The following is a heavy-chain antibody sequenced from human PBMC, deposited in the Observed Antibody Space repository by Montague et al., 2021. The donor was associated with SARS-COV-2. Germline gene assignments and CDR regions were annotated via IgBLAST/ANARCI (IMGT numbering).Heavy chain of an antibody. CDR3: ARIPVGSKYYFDF. CDR2: TYYRPKRYN. CDR1: GDSVSSNIAT. J-gene: IGHJ4*02. Sequence: CAISGDSVSSNIATWSWNRQSPSSGLEWLGRTYYRPKRYNDYAESVKSRITIDPDTSKHQFSLHLNSVTPEDTAVYYCARIPVGSKYYFDFWGQGTLVTVSS. D-gene: IGHD2-2*01. V-gene: IGHV6-1*01.